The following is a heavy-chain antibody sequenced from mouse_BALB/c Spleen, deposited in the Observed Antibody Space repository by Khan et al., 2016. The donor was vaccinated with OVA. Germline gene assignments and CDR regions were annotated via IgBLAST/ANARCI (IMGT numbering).Heavy chain of an antibody. J-gene: IGHJ3*01. CDR1: GFSLTTYG. Sequence: QIQLVQSGPGLVQPSQSLSITCTVSGFSLTTYGVHWVRQSPGKGLEWLGVIWSGGSTDYNAAFISRLSISKDSSKSQVFFKMNSLQVNDTAIYYCAINYDYDEGLAYWGQGTLVTVSA. D-gene: IGHD2-4*01. CDR2: IWSGGST. V-gene: IGHV2-2*02. CDR3: AINYDYDEGLAY.